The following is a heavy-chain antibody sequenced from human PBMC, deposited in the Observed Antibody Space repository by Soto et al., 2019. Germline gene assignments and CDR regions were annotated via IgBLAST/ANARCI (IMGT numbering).Heavy chain of an antibody. Sequence: EMQLLESGGGLVRPGGSLRLSCAVSEFIFSSYDMSWVRQAPGKGLEWVSTISSGGTNKYYADSVKGRFTISRDNSKKTLFLQMDSLRVDDTAVYFCATVWLQLVLRDAFNIWGQGTMVTVSS. J-gene: IGHJ3*02. CDR1: EFIFSSYD. V-gene: IGHV3-23*01. CDR3: ATVWLQLVLRDAFNI. CDR2: ISSGGTNK. D-gene: IGHD4-4*01.